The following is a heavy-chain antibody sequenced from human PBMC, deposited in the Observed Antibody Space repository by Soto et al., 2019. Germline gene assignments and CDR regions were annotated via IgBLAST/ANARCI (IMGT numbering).Heavy chain of an antibody. V-gene: IGHV4-4*02. CDR1: GGSISSSNW. Sequence: TSETLSLTCAVSGGSISSSNWWSWVRQPPGKGLEWIGEIYHSGSTNYNQSLKSRVTISVDKSKNQFSLKLSSVTAADTAVYYCRAVGDHGSIPWGQGTLVTVSS. J-gene: IGHJ5*02. D-gene: IGHD1-26*01. CDR3: RAVGDHGSIP. CDR2: IYHSGST.